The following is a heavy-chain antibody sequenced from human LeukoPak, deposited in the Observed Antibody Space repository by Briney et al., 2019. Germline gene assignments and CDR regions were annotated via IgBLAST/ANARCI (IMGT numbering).Heavy chain of an antibody. Sequence: SETLSLTCTVSGGSISSYYWSWIRQPPGKGLEWIGYIYYSGSTNYNPSLKSRVTISVDTSKNQFSLKLSSVTAADTAVYYCARGDPAAGYFDYWGQGTLVTVSS. V-gene: IGHV4-59*01. J-gene: IGHJ4*02. CDR1: GGSISSYY. CDR2: IYYSGST. D-gene: IGHD6-13*01. CDR3: ARGDPAAGYFDY.